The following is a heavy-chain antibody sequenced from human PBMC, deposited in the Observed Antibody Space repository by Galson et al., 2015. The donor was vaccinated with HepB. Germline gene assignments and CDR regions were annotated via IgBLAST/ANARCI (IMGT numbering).Heavy chain of an antibody. CDR2: INAGNGNT. J-gene: IGHJ3*02. CDR3: ARDLTPSYAFDI. CDR1: GGTFSRHP. Sequence: SVKVSCKASGGTFSRHPISWVRQAPGQRLEWMGWINAGNGNTKYSQKFQGRVTITRDTSATTAYMELSRLSSEDTAVYYCARDLTPSYAFDIWGQGTMVTVPS. D-gene: IGHD4-23*01. V-gene: IGHV1-3*01.